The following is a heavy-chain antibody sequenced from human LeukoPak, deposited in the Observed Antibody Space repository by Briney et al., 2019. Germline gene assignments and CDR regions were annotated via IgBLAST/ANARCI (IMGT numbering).Heavy chain of an antibody. CDR2: INWNGGST. J-gene: IGHJ4*02. V-gene: IGHV3-20*04. D-gene: IGHD1-26*01. CDR1: GFTFDDYG. CDR3: AKGLVGATIEGFGDY. Sequence: PGGSLRLSCAASGFTFDDYGMSWVRQAPGKWLEWVSGINWNGGSTGYADSVKGRFTISRDNAKNSLYLQMNSLRAEDTALYYCAKGLVGATIEGFGDYWGQGTLVTVSS.